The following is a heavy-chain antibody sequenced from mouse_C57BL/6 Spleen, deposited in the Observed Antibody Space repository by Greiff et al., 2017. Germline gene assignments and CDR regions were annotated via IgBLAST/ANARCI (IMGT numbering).Heavy chain of an antibody. CDR2: IWGVGST. D-gene: IGHD1-1*01. J-gene: IGHJ3*01. Sequence: VTLQESGPGLVAPSQSLSITCTVSGFSLTSYGVDWVRQSPGKGLEWLGVIWGVGSTNYNSALNSRLSISKDNSKSQVFLKMNSLQTDDTARYYCASGPTVEGFAYWGQGTLVTVSA. CDR3: ASGPTVEGFAY. CDR1: GFSLTSYG. V-gene: IGHV2-6*01.